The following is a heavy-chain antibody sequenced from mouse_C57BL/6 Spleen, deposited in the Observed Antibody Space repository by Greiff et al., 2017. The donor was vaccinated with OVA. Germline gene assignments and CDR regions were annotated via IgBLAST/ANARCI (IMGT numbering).Heavy chain of an antibody. Sequence: QVQLQQSGAELVRPGSSVKLSCKASGYTFTSYWMHWVKQRPIQGLEWIGNIDPSDSETHYNQKFKDKATLTVDKSSSTAYMQLSSLTSEDSAVYYCARDGGLRREFAYWGQGTLVTVSA. CDR2: IDPSDSET. CDR3: ARDGGLRREFAY. D-gene: IGHD2-2*01. V-gene: IGHV1-52*01. CDR1: GYTFTSYW. J-gene: IGHJ3*01.